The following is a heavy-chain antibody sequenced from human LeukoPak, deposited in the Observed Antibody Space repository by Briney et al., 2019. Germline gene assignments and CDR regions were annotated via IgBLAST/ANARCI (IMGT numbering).Heavy chain of an antibody. V-gene: IGHV3-74*01. CDR2: INSDGSST. J-gene: IGHJ3*02. Sequence: PGGSLRLSCAASGFTLSSYWMHWVRQAPGKGLVWVSRINSDGSSTSYAASVKGRFTISRDNAKNTLYLQMNSLRAEDTAVYYCAKDQPYYDSSGYYFLDAFDIWGQGTMVTVSS. CDR1: GFTLSSYW. D-gene: IGHD3-22*01. CDR3: AKDQPYYDSSGYYFLDAFDI.